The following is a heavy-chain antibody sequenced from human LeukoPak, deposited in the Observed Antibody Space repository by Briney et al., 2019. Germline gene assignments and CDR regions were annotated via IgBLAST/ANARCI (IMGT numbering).Heavy chain of an antibody. CDR2: IYYSGST. V-gene: IGHV4-39*07. CDR3: ARDIIEILTGSNWFDP. Sequence: PSETLSLTCNVSGGSISSSSHFWGWIRQPPGKGLEWIGSIYYSGSTYYNPSLKSRVTISVDTSKNQFSLKLSSVTAADTAVYYCARDIIEILTGSNWFDPWGQGTLVTVSS. CDR1: GGSISSSSHF. J-gene: IGHJ5*02. D-gene: IGHD3-9*01.